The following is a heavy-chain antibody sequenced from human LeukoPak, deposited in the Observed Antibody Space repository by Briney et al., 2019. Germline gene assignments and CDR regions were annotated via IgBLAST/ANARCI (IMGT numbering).Heavy chain of an antibody. J-gene: IGHJ4*02. Sequence: LVKVSSKASGGTFSSYAISWVRQAPGQGLEWMGGIIPIFGTANYAQKFQGRVTITADESTTTAYMELSSLRSEDTAVYYCARHPTYCSSTSCYYDYWGQGTLVTVSS. CDR3: ARHPTYCSSTSCYYDY. CDR1: GGTFSSYA. D-gene: IGHD2-2*01. V-gene: IGHV1-69*13. CDR2: IIPIFGTA.